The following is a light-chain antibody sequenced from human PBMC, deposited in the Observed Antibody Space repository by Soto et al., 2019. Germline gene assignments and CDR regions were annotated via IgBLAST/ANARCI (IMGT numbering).Light chain of an antibody. CDR2: DVS. J-gene: IGLJ1*01. V-gene: IGLV2-14*01. CDR3: SSYTSTTSSTV. Sequence: QSVLTQPASVSGPPGQSITISCTGTSSDVGGNKYVSWYQQHPGKAPKLIIYDVSNRASGVSDRFSGSKSGNTASLTISGLPAEDEADYYCSSYTSTTSSTVFGPGTKVTVL. CDR1: SSDVGGNKY.